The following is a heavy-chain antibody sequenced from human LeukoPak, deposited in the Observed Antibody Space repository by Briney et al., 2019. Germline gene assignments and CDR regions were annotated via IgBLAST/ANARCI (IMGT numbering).Heavy chain of an antibody. CDR1: GGSISSGSYY. CDR3: ARLHHDILTGYYLYYYYYYMDV. CDR2: IDSTGST. Sequence: PSETLSLTCTVSGGSISSGSYYWSWVRQPAGKGLEWIGRIDSTGSTNYNPSLKSRVTLSLDTSKNQFSLKLSSVTAADTAVYYCARLHHDILTGYYLYYYYYYMDVWGKGTTVTISS. J-gene: IGHJ6*03. V-gene: IGHV4-61*02. D-gene: IGHD3-9*01.